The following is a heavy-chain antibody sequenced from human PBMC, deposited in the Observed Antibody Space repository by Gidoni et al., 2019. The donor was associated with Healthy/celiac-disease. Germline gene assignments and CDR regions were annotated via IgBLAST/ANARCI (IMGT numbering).Heavy chain of an antibody. D-gene: IGHD2-15*01. CDR1: GFTCSSTG. CDR2: IWYDGSNK. CDR3: ARDLGWDCSGGSCYNYYGMDV. J-gene: IGHJ6*02. Sequence: QVQLVESGGCVVQPGRSLRLSCAASGFTCSSTGVRWFRQAPGKGLEWLAVIWYDGSNKYYADSVKGRFTISRDNSKNPLYLQMNSLRAEDTAVYYCARDLGWDCSGGSCYNYYGMDVWGQGTTVTVSS. V-gene: IGHV3-33*01.